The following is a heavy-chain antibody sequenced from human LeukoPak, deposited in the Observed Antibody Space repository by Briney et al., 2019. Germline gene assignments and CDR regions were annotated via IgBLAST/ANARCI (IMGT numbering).Heavy chain of an antibody. J-gene: IGHJ4*02. V-gene: IGHV3-7*05. CDR1: GFTFSTYW. CDR2: IKTDGSEE. Sequence: GGSLRFSCAASGFTFSTYWMHWVRQAPGKGLEWVAIIKTDGSEEDYVDAVKGRFTISRDNAKNCLYLQMNNLRAEDTAVYYCARDWNGSGWPTDYWGQGTLVTVSS. D-gene: IGHD6-19*01. CDR3: ARDWNGSGWPTDY.